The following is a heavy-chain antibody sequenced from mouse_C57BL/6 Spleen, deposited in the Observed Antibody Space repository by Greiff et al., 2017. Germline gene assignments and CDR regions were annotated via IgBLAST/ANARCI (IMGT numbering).Heavy chain of an antibody. D-gene: IGHD2-3*01. Sequence: VQLQQSGAELAKPGASVKLSCKASGYTFTSYWMHWVNQRPGQGLEWIGYINPSSGYTKSNQKFKDKATLTADKSSSTAYLQLSSLTYEDSAVYYCARIYDGYYFDYWGQGTTLTVSS. CDR3: ARIYDGYYFDY. V-gene: IGHV1-7*01. J-gene: IGHJ2*01. CDR1: GYTFTSYW. CDR2: INPSSGYT.